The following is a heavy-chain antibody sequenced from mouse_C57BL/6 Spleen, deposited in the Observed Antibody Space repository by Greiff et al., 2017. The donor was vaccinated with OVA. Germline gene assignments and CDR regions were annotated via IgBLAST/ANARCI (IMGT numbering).Heavy chain of an antibody. D-gene: IGHD4-1*02. CDR3: ARARSTGTGAWFAY. CDR1: GYTFTDYN. V-gene: IGHV1-18*01. J-gene: IGHJ3*01. Sequence: VQLQQSGPELVKPGASVKIPCKASGYTFTDYNMDWVKQSHGKSLEWIGDINPNNGGTIYNQKFKGKATLTVDKSASTAYMELRSLTSEDTAVYNCARARSTGTGAWFAYWGQGTLVTVSA. CDR2: INPNNGGT.